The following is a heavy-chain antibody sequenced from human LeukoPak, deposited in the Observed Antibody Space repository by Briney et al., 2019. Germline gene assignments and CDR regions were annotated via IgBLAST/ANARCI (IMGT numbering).Heavy chain of an antibody. CDR2: IYYSGTT. CDR1: GDSINDYY. Sequence: PSETLSLTCTVSGDSINDYYWTWIRQPPGKRPEWIGYIYYSGTTTYNPSLGSRVTISLDTSKNQFSLTLTSVTAADTAVYYCARRFCSSAGCHRTFNYFDPWGQGILVTVSS. J-gene: IGHJ5*02. CDR3: ARRFCSSAGCHRTFNYFDP. D-gene: IGHD2-2*01. V-gene: IGHV4-59*12.